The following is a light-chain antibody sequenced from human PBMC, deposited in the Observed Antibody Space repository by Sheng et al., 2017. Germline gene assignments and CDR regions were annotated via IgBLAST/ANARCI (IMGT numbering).Light chain of an antibody. CDR1: KLGERY. CDR3: QAWDSSTENVV. V-gene: IGLV3-1*01. CDR2: QDN. J-gene: IGLJ2*01. Sequence: SYALTQSPSVSVSPGQTATITCSADKLGERYTSWYQQKPGQSPLLVIYQDNKRPSGIPERFSGSNSGNTVTLTISGTQALDEAVYYCQAWDSSTENVVFGGGTKLTVL.